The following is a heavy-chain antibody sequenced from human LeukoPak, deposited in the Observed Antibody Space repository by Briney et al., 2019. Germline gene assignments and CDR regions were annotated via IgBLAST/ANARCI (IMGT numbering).Heavy chain of an antibody. CDR2: IYSGGNT. J-gene: IGHJ3*02. CDR3: ARDHRPLNYYDTSGGFDI. V-gene: IGHV3-66*01. Sequence: GGSLRLSCAASGFTVSGNYMSWVRQAPGKGLEWVSFIYSGGNTYYADSVKGRFTISRDNSKSTLYLQMNSLRAEDTAVYYCARDHRPLNYYDTSGGFDIWGQGTMVTVSS. D-gene: IGHD3-22*01. CDR1: GFTVSGNY.